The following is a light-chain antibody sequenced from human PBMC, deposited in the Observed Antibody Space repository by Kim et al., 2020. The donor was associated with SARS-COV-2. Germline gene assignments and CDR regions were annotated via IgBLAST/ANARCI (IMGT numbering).Light chain of an antibody. V-gene: IGLV3-21*04. CDR3: QVWDSSSDHRVV. J-gene: IGLJ2*01. Sequence: PGKTARVYCGGNSIGSKSVHWYQQRSGQAPVLVIYYDSDRPSGIPERFSGSNSGNTATLTISRVEAGDEADYYCQVWDSSSDHRVVFGGGTQLTVL. CDR1: SIGSKS. CDR2: YDS.